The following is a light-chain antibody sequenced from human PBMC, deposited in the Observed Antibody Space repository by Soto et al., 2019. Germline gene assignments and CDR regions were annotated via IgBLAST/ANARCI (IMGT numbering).Light chain of an antibody. CDR2: GAS. V-gene: IGKV3-20*01. CDR3: QQYGRSPA. Sequence: ELVFTQSPGTLSFSPGERATLSCRASQIVTSSYLAWYQQKPGQAPRLLIYGASSRATGIPDRFSGSGSGTDFTLTISRLEPEDFAVYYCQQYGRSPAFGGGTKVEIK. CDR1: QIVTSSY. J-gene: IGKJ4*01.